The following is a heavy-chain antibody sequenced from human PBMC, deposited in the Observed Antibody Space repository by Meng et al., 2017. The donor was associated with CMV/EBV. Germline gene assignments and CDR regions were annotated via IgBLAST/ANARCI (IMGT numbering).Heavy chain of an antibody. CDR3: AKEDGSGSYSIDY. D-gene: IGHD3-10*01. Sequence: QGEVVESGGGVVQPGGSLRLSCAASGFTFSSYGMHWVRQAPGKGLEWVAFIRYDGSNKYYADSVKGRFTISRDNSKNTLYLQMNSLRAEDTAVYYCAKEDGSGSYSIDYWGQGTLVTVSS. CDR2: IRYDGSNK. CDR1: GFTFSSYG. J-gene: IGHJ4*02. V-gene: IGHV3-30*02.